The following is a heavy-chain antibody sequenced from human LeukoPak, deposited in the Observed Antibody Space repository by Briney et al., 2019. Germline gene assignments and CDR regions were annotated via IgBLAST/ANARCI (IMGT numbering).Heavy chain of an antibody. D-gene: IGHD6-19*01. CDR3: AKDRGAGTGDY. CDR2: ISSRGDIT. J-gene: IGHJ4*02. Sequence: PGGSLRLSCIASGFSFTSYAMSWVRQAPGKGLEWVSAISSRGDITYYADSVKGRFTISRDNSKNTLYLQMNSLRAEDTAVYYCAKDRGAGTGDYWGQGTLVTVSS. V-gene: IGHV3-23*01. CDR1: GFSFTSYA.